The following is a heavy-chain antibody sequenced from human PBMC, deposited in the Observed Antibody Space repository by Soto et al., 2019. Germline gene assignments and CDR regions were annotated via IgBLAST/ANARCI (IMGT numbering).Heavy chain of an antibody. Sequence: QVQLQESGPGLVKPSETLSLTCTVSGGSISSYYWSWIRQPPGKGLEWIGYIYYSGSTNYNPSLTSRGTMSVDTSKNQFSLELSSVTAADTAVYYCARVRTGEWSLDDYYGMDVWGQGTTVTVSS. J-gene: IGHJ6*02. CDR2: IYYSGST. D-gene: IGHD3-16*01. CDR3: ARVRTGEWSLDDYYGMDV. CDR1: GGSISSYY. V-gene: IGHV4-59*01.